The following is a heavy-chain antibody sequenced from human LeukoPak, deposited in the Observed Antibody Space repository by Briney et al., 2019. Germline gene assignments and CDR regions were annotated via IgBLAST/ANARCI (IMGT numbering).Heavy chain of an antibody. J-gene: IGHJ4*02. Sequence: ASVKVSCKASGYTFTSYAMNWVRQAPGQGLEWMGWINTNTGNPTYAQGFTGRFVFSLDTSVSTAYLQISSLKAEDTAVYHCARGGYSGYDFVPVGYWGQGTLVTVSS. CDR2: INTNTGNP. V-gene: IGHV7-4-1*02. CDR1: GYTFTSYA. CDR3: ARGGYSGYDFVPVGY. D-gene: IGHD5-12*01.